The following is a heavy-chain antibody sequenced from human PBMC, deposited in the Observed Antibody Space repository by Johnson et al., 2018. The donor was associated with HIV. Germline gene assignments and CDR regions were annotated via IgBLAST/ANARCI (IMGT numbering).Heavy chain of an antibody. Sequence: VQLVESGGDLVQRGGSLRLSCAASGFIFSNYWMSWVRQAPGKGLEWVANIKQDGSEKYCVDSVKGRFTVSREDAKNSLYLQMNSLRAGDTALYYCARAVCRGGRCYSHDAFDIWGQGTMVTVSS. J-gene: IGHJ3*02. CDR2: IKQDGSEK. V-gene: IGHV3-7*01. D-gene: IGHD2-15*01. CDR3: ARAVCRGGRCYSHDAFDI. CDR1: GFIFSNYW.